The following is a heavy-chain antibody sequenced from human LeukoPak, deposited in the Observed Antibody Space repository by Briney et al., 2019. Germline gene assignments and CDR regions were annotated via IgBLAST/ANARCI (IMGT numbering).Heavy chain of an antibody. CDR1: GGSISSGDYY. J-gene: IGHJ4*02. V-gene: IGHV4-30-4*01. CDR3: ARGVVATSELDY. CDR2: IYYSGST. D-gene: IGHD5-12*01. Sequence: SETLSLTCTVSGGSISSGDYYWSWIRQPPGKGLEWIGYIYYSGSTYNNPSLKSRVTISVDTSKNQFSLKLSSVTAADTAVYYCARGVVATSELDYWGQGTLVTVSS.